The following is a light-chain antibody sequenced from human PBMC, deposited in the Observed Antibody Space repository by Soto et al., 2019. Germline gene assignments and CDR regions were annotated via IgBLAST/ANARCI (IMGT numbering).Light chain of an antibody. Sequence: DIVLTQYRATLSLSPGQRATLSCRAGQRISGYLAWYQQKPGHAPRLLIYDASNRATRIPVRFSGSGSGTAYPLPLSSLEPEDFAVYYCQQRSNLPWTFGQGTTVDI. CDR1: QRISGY. CDR3: QQRSNLPWT. CDR2: DAS. J-gene: IGKJ1*01. V-gene: IGKV3-11*01.